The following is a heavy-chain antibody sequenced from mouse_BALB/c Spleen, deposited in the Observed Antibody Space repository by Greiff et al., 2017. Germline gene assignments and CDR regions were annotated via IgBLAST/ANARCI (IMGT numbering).Heavy chain of an antibody. D-gene: IGHD2-1*01. Sequence: VLLQPSGPGLVLPSQSLSITCTVSGFSLTCYGVHWVRQSPGKGLEWLGVIWSGGSTDYNAAFISRLSISKDNSKSQVFFKMNSLQADDTAIYYCASYGNSWFADWGQGTLVTVAA. CDR1: GFSLTCYG. CDR3: ASYGNSWFAD. J-gene: IGHJ3*01. CDR2: IWSGGST. V-gene: IGHV2-4-1*01.